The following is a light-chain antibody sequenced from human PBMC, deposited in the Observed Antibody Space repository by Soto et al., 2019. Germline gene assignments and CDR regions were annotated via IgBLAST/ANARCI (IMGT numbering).Light chain of an antibody. CDR1: QSVSKY. Sequence: EIVLTQSPATLSLSPGERATLSCRTSQSVSKYFAWYQQKPGRAPRLLIYDASSRATGIPARFMGSGSGTDFTLTISSLEPEDFAIYYCQQRSNWPITFGQGTRLEIK. CDR3: QQRSNWPIT. V-gene: IGKV3-11*01. CDR2: DAS. J-gene: IGKJ5*01.